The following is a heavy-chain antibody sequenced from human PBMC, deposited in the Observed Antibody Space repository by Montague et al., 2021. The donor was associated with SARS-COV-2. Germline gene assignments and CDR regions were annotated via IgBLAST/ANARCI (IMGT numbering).Heavy chain of an antibody. V-gene: IGHV3-30-3*01. CDR3: ARAQGGNYYYGMDV. CDR1: GFTFSSYA. CDR2: ISYDGSNK. D-gene: IGHD3-16*01. J-gene: IGHJ6*02. Sequence: SLRLSCAASGFTFSSYAMHWVRQAPGKGLEWVAVISYDGSNKYYADSVKGRFTISRDNSKNTLYLQMNGLRVGDTAVYYCARAQGGNYYYGMDVWGQGTTVTVSS.